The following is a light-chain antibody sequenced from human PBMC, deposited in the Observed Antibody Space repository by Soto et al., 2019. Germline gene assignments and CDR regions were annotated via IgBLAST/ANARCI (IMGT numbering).Light chain of an antibody. CDR1: SSDVGAYNS. Sequence: QSALTQPASVSGSPGQSITISCTGTSSDVGAYNSVTWYQQHPGKAPKLIIYDVSTRPSGISDRFSGSKSGNTASLTISGLQAEDESDYYCSSYTTSVTYVFGTGPTVTVL. CDR3: SSYTTSVTYV. V-gene: IGLV2-14*01. J-gene: IGLJ1*01. CDR2: DVS.